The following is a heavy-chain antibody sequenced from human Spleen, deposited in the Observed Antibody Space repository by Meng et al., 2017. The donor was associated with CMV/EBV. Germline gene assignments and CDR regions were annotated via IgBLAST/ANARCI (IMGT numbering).Heavy chain of an antibody. CDR1: GGFISSSNW. CDR3: ARGSDIVVVPAVFDP. CDR2: IYHSGST. V-gene: IGHV4-4*02. Sequence: SGGFISSSNWWSWVRQPPGKGLEWIGEIYHSGSTNYNPSLKSRVTISVDKSKNQFSLKLSSVTAADTAVYYCARGSDIVVVPAVFDPWGQGTLVTVSS. D-gene: IGHD2-2*01. J-gene: IGHJ5*02.